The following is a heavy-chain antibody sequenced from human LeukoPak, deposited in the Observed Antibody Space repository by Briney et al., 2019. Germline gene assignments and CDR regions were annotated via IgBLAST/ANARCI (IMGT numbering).Heavy chain of an antibody. CDR2: IKQDGSET. V-gene: IGHV3-7*01. J-gene: IGHJ4*02. D-gene: IGHD6-19*01. CDR3: ARQRGSGCLDY. CDR1: RFTLSNYW. Sequence: PGGSLRLSCAASRFTLSNYWMSWVREAQGKGLEWVANIKQDGSETYYVDSVKGRFTISRDNAKNSLSLQMNSLRAEDTAVYYCARQRGSGCLDYWGQGTLVTVSS.